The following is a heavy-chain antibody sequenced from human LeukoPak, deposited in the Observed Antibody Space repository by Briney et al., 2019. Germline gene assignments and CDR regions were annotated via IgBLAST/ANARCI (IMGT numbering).Heavy chain of an antibody. D-gene: IGHD3-10*01. CDR2: INSRGSDE. Sequence: GGSLRLSCTASGFTFRTYSMNWVRQAPGKGLEWVSSINSRGSDEYYADSVKGRFTISRDNAKNSLYLQMNSLRAEDTAVYYCARYGSGTSYITNYFDYWGQGTLVTVSS. CDR1: GFTFRTYS. V-gene: IGHV3-21*01. J-gene: IGHJ4*02. CDR3: ARYGSGTSYITNYFDY.